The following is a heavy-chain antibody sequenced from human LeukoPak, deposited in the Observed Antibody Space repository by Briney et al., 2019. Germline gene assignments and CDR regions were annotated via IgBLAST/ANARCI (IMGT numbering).Heavy chain of an antibody. CDR1: GFTFSSYW. CDR2: IKQDGSEK. Sequence: GGSLRLSCAASGFTFSSYWMSWVRQAPGKRLEGVANIKQDGSEKYYVDSVKGRFTISRDNAKNSLYLQMNSLRAEDTAVYYCAREVIVVVPQRYFDYWGQGTLVTVSS. CDR3: AREVIVVVPQRYFDY. D-gene: IGHD2-2*01. J-gene: IGHJ4*02. V-gene: IGHV3-7*01.